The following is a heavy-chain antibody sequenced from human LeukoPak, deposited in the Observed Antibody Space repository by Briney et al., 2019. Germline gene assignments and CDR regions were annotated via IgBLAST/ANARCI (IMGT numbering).Heavy chain of an antibody. V-gene: IGHV3-23*01. CDR2: ISVSGDST. Sequence: PGESLRLSCAASGFIFSNYAMTWVRHAPGKGLEWVSGISVSGDSTLYADSVQGRFTISRDNSKNTVYLQMNSLRAEDTATYYCAKELFTGWHGWFDPWGQGTLVTVSS. J-gene: IGHJ5*02. CDR3: AKELFTGWHGWFDP. CDR1: GFIFSNYA. D-gene: IGHD6-19*01.